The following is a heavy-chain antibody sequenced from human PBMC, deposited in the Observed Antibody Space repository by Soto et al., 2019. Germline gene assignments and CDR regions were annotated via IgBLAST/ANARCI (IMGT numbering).Heavy chain of an antibody. CDR2: ISSSSSYI. D-gene: IGHD3-22*01. Sequence: GGSLRLSCAASGFTFSSYSMNWVRQAPGKGLEWVSSISSSSSYIYYADSVKGRFTISRDNAKNSLYLQMNSLRAEDTAVYYCARGPYYYDSSGYYFHFGGMDVWGQGTTVTVSS. CDR3: ARGPYYYDSSGYYFHFGGMDV. J-gene: IGHJ6*02. V-gene: IGHV3-21*01. CDR1: GFTFSSYS.